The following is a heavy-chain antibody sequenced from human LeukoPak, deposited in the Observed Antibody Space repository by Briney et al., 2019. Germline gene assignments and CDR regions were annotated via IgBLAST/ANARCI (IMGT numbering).Heavy chain of an antibody. D-gene: IGHD1-26*01. CDR2: INPNSGGT. CDR3: ARGSGGSYWNYFDY. V-gene: IGHV1-2*06. Sequence: ASVKVSCKASGYTFTGYYMHWVRQAPGQGLEWMGRINPNSGGTNYAQKFQGRVTMTRDTSTSTVYMELSSLRSEDTAVYYCARGSGGSYWNYFDYWGQGTLVTVSS. CDR1: GYTFTGYY. J-gene: IGHJ4*02.